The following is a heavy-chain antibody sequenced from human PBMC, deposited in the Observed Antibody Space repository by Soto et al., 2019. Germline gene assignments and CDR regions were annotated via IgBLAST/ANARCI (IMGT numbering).Heavy chain of an antibody. CDR3: ARDLGDSSSWYPFDY. D-gene: IGHD6-13*01. V-gene: IGHV1-69*13. Sequence: AAVKVSCKASGGTFSSYAISWVRQAPGQGLEWMGGIIPIFGTANYAQKFQGRVTITADESTSTAYMELSSLRSEDTAVYYCARDLGDSSSWYPFDYWGQGTLVTVSS. CDR1: GGTFSSYA. J-gene: IGHJ4*02. CDR2: IIPIFGTA.